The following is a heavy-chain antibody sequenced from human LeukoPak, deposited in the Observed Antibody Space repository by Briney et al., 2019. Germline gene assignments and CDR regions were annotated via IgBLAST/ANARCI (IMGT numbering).Heavy chain of an antibody. V-gene: IGHV3-49*04. CDR1: GFTFGDYA. D-gene: IGHD1-20*01. Sequence: GSLRLSCTASGFTFGDYAMNWVRQAPGKGVEWVGFIRSETYGGTTEYAASVKGRFTISRDDSKSIAYLQMNSLKTEDTAVYYCTRDGITATRFFDYWGQGTLVTVSS. J-gene: IGHJ4*02. CDR2: IRSETYGGTT. CDR3: TRDGITATRFFDY.